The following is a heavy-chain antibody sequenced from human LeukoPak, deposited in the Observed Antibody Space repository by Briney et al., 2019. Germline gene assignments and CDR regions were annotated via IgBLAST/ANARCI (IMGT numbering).Heavy chain of an antibody. CDR2: IYYSGST. D-gene: IGHD3-22*01. Sequence: SETPSLTCTVSGGSISSYYWSWIRQPPGKGLEWIGYIYYSGSTNYNPSLKSRVTISVDTSKNQFSLKLSSVTAADTAVYYCARSEDSSGYYPGAIDYWGQGTLVTVSS. J-gene: IGHJ4*02. V-gene: IGHV4-59*01. CDR1: GGSISSYY. CDR3: ARSEDSSGYYPGAIDY.